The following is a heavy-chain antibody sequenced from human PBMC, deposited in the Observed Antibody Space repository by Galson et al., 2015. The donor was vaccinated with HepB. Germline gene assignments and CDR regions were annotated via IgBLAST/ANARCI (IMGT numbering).Heavy chain of an antibody. V-gene: IGHV1-46*01. Sequence: SVKVSCKASGYTFSSYFMNWVRQAPGQGLEWMGIINPSGGTTTFAQRFQGRITMTRDTSTSTMYMELSGLRSEDTAIYYCARESITVRRHAFDIWGQGKMVTVSS. CDR2: INPSGGTT. CDR1: GYTFSSYF. CDR3: ARESITVRRHAFDI. D-gene: IGHD1-20*01. J-gene: IGHJ3*02.